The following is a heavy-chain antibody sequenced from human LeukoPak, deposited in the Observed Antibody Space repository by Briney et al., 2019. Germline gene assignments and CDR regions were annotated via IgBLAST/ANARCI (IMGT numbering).Heavy chain of an antibody. Sequence: SVKVSCKASGGTFSSYTISWVRQVPGQGLEWMGRIIPILGIANYAQKFQGRVTITADKSTSTAYMELSSLRSEDTAVYYCARAYSSSWSPLGYWGQGTLVTVSS. D-gene: IGHD6-13*01. V-gene: IGHV1-69*02. CDR2: IIPILGIA. J-gene: IGHJ4*02. CDR3: ARAYSSSWSPLGY. CDR1: GGTFSSYT.